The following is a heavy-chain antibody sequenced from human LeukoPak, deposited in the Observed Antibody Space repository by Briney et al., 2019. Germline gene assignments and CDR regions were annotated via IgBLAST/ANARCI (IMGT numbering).Heavy chain of an antibody. V-gene: IGHV3-30*03. CDR1: GFTLSSYG. CDR3: ARSGRGGAFDI. CDR2: ISYDGSNK. D-gene: IGHD1-26*01. Sequence: GGSLRLSCAASGFTLSSYGMHWVRQAPGKGLEWVAVISYDGSNKYYADSVKGRFTISRDNSKNTLYLQMNSLRGEDTAVYYCARSGRGGAFDIWGQGTMVTVSS. J-gene: IGHJ3*02.